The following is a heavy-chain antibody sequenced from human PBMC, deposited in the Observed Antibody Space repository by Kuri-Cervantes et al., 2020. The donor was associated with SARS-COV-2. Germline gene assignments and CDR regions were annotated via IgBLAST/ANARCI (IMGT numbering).Heavy chain of an antibody. CDR2: IRYDGSNK. V-gene: IGHV3-30*02. Sequence: LSLTCAASGFTVSSTYMSWVRQAPGKGLEWVAFIRYDGSNKYYADSVKGRFTISRDNSKNTLYLQMNSLRAEGTAVYYCAKDRVYCSGGSCPLYYWGQGTLVTVSS. CDR3: AKDRVYCSGGSCPLYY. J-gene: IGHJ4*02. D-gene: IGHD2-15*01. CDR1: GFTVSSTY.